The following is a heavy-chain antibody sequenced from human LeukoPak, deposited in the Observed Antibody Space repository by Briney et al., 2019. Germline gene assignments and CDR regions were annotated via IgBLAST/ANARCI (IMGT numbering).Heavy chain of an antibody. J-gene: IGHJ6*03. CDR1: GFSFDNAW. D-gene: IGHD3-22*01. CDR3: TTDYYDSGSDMDV. V-gene: IGHV3-15*01. Sequence: RGSLRLSCAASGFSFDNAWMSWVRQAPGKGLEWVGRIKRKSEGGITQYAAPVKDRFTISRDDSENTLYLQMNSLKIEDTAVYYCTTDYYDSGSDMDVWGKGTTVTVSS. CDR2: IKRKSEGGIT.